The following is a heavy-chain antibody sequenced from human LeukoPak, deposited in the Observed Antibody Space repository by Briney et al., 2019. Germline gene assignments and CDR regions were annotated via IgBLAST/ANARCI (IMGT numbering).Heavy chain of an antibody. V-gene: IGHV3-7*01. Sequence: PGGSLRLSCAASGFTFSSYAMHWVRQAPGKGLEWVANIKQDGSETYYVDSVRGRFTISRDNSKNSLYLQMNSLRAEDTAVYYCARPAAYIPYYLDVWGKGTTVTVSS. J-gene: IGHJ6*03. CDR1: GFTFSSYA. CDR2: IKQDGSET. CDR3: ARPAAYIPYYLDV. D-gene: IGHD2-15*01.